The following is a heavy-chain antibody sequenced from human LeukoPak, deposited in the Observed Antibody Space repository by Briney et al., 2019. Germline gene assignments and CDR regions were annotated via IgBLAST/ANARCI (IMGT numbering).Heavy chain of an antibody. D-gene: IGHD3-3*01. CDR1: GITFSSYA. J-gene: IGHJ4*02. CDR2: INASGGST. CDR3: AKSDYFDY. V-gene: IGHV3-23*01. Sequence: GGSLRLSCAASGITFSSYAMSWVRQAPGKGLEWVSVINASGGSTYYADSVNGRFTISRDNSKNTLYLEMNSLRAEDTAIYYCAKSDYFDYWGQGTLVTVSS.